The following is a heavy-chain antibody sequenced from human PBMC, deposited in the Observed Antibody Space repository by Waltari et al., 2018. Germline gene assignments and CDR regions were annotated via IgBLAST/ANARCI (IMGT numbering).Heavy chain of an antibody. Sequence: QMQLVQSGPEVKKPGTSVKVSCKASGFTFNSSAMQWVRQARGQRLAWKGWLVVGSVNTHYAQKFQERVTITRDMSTSTASRELSRLRSDETAVYYCARCGRDYGDYGYWGQGTLVTVSS. J-gene: IGHJ4*02. V-gene: IGHV1-58*02. CDR3: ARCGRDYGDYGY. CDR1: GFTFNSSA. CDR2: LVVGSVNT. D-gene: IGHD4-17*01.